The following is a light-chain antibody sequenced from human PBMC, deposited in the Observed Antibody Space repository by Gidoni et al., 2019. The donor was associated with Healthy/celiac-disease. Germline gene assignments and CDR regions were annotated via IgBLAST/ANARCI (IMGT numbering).Light chain of an antibody. CDR1: VLAKKY. V-gene: IGLV3-27*01. J-gene: IGLJ3*02. CDR3: YSAADNNWV. CDR2: KDS. Sequence: SYELTQPSSVSVSPGQTARITCSGDVLAKKYARWFQQKPGQAPVLVIYKDSERPSGIPERFSGSSSGTTVTLTISGAQVEDEADYYCYSAADNNWVFGGGTKLXV.